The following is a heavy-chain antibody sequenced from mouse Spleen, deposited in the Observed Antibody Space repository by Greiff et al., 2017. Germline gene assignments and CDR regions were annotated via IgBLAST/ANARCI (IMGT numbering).Heavy chain of an antibody. D-gene: IGHD2-3*01. CDR3: ASEGWFYYFDY. CDR2: SDPNSGGT. J-gene: IGHJ2*01. CDR1: GYTFTSYW. V-gene: IGHV1-72*01. Sequence: VQLQQPGAELVKPGASVKLSCKASGYTFTSYWMHWVKQRPGRGLEWIGRSDPNSGGTKYNEKFKSKATLTVDKPSSTTYMQLSSLTSEDSAVYDCASEGWFYYFDYWGQGTTLTVSS.